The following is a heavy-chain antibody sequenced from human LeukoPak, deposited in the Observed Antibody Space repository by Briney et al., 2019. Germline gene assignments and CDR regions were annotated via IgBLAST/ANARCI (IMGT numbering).Heavy chain of an antibody. CDR1: GFTFSSYA. D-gene: IGHD6-19*01. CDR2: ISGSGGST. CDR3: VKGGSGINSYFDY. J-gene: IGHJ4*02. Sequence: GGSLRLSCAASGFTFSSYAMSWVRQAPGKGLEWVSAISGSGGSTYYADSVKGRFTISRDNSKNTLYLQMNSLRAEDTAVYYCVKGGSGINSYFDYWGQGTLVTVSS. V-gene: IGHV3-23*01.